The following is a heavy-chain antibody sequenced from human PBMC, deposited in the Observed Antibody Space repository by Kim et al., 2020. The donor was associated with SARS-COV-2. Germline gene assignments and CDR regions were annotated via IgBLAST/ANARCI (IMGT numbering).Heavy chain of an antibody. V-gene: IGHV3-48*02. CDR3: AREPPWFGEPTYPYYYYGMDV. D-gene: IGHD3-10*01. CDR1: GFTFSSYS. J-gene: IGHJ6*02. Sequence: GGSLRLSCAASGFTFSSYSMNWVRQAPGKGPEWVSYISSSSSTIYYADSVKGRFTISRDNAKNSLYLQMNSLRDEDTAVYYCAREPPWFGEPTYPYYYYGMDVWGQGTTVTVSS. CDR2: ISSSSSTI.